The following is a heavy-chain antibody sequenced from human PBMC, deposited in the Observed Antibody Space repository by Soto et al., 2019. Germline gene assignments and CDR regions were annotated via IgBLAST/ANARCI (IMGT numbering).Heavy chain of an antibody. V-gene: IGHV1-18*01. CDR1: GYTFSRYG. CDR3: ARERKWEPLPY. Sequence: QVQLVQSGAAVREPGASVKVSCKTSGYTFSRYGITWVRQAPGQGREWMGWINGNTGHTIYAMNLEDRLTISTDTTTSTAYMELRSLNSDDSAVYYCARERKWEPLPYWGQGTLVTVSS. J-gene: IGHJ4*02. CDR2: INGNTGHT. D-gene: IGHD1-26*01.